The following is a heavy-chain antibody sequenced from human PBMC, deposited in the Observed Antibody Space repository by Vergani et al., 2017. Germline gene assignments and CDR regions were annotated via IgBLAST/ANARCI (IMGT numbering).Heavy chain of an antibody. CDR1: GFTFSSYS. J-gene: IGHJ3*02. V-gene: IGHV3-21*01. CDR3: ARDRGYYDTGGYYYDAFDI. D-gene: IGHD3-22*01. CDR2: ISSSSSYI. Sequence: EVQLVESGGGLVKPGGSLRLSCAASGFTFSSYSMHWVRQAPGKGLEWVSSISSSSSYIYYADSVQGRFTVSRDNAKNSLYLQMNSLRAEDTAVYYCARDRGYYDTGGYYYDAFDIWGQGTMVTVSS.